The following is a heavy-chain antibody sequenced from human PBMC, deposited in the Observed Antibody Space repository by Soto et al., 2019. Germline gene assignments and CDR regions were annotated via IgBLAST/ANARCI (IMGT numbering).Heavy chain of an antibody. V-gene: IGHV1-69*06. D-gene: IGHD3-9*01. Sequence: SVKVSCKASGGTFSSYAISWVRQAPGQGLEWMGGIIPIFGTANYAQKFQDRVTITADKSTSTAYMELSSLRSEDTAVYYCARAPRDYDILTGYYYYYYGMDVWGQGTTVTVSS. CDR1: GGTFSSYA. CDR3: ARAPRDYDILTGYYYYYYGMDV. CDR2: IIPIFGTA. J-gene: IGHJ6*02.